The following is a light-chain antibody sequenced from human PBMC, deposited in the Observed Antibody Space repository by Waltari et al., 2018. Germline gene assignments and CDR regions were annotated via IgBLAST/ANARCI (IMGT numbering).Light chain of an antibody. CDR2: KAS. CDR3: QQYGASFT. V-gene: IGKV1-5*03. J-gene: IGKJ2*01. CDR1: QFITTW. Sequence: IQMTQSPSTLSASVGDRVTLTCRASQFITTWLAWYQQKPGRATKVLIYKASGLERGVPARFSGSGYGTEFTLTISSLQPDDFATYDCQQYGASFTFGQGTKLEIK.